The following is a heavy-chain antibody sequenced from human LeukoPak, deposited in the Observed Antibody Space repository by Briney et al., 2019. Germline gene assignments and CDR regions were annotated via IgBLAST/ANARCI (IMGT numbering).Heavy chain of an antibody. J-gene: IGHJ3*02. V-gene: IGHV1-18*04. CDR2: ISAYNGNT. CDR3: ARGWNILTGPDAFDI. Sequence: ASVKVSCRASGYTFTSYGISWVRQAPGQGLEWMGWISAYNGNTNYAQKLQGRVTMTTDTSTSTAYMELRSLRSDDTAVYYCARGWNILTGPDAFDIWGQGTMVTVSS. D-gene: IGHD3-9*01. CDR1: GYTFTSYG.